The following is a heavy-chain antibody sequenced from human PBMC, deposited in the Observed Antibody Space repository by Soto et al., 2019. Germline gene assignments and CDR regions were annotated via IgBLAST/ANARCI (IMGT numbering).Heavy chain of an antibody. CDR3: ARVGHITNYGMAV. CDR1: GGTFSSYP. J-gene: IGHJ6*02. CDR2: IIPFFGTS. D-gene: IGHD1-26*01. Sequence: QVQLVQSGAEVKKPGSSVKVSCEASGGTFSSYPINWVRQAPGQGLEWMGGIIPFFGTSNYAQKFQGRVTITADDSTSTAYMELRSLRSEYTAVYYCARVGHITNYGMAVWGQGTTVTFSS. V-gene: IGHV1-69*01.